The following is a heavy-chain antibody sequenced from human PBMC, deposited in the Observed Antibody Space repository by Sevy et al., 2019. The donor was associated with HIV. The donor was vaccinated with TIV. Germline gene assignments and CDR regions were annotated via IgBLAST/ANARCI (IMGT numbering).Heavy chain of an antibody. V-gene: IGHV3-30*03. CDR3: ARDHCTDGVCFRSGYFDY. CDR1: GFTFSNAW. Sequence: GGSLRLSCAASGFTFSNAWMSWIRQAPGKGLEWVALISFDGRNEHYAGSVKGRFTISRDNSKKTVYLQMTNLRSEDAAVYYCARDHCTDGVCFRSGYFDYWGQRTLVTVSS. J-gene: IGHJ4*01. D-gene: IGHD2-8*01. CDR2: ISFDGRNE.